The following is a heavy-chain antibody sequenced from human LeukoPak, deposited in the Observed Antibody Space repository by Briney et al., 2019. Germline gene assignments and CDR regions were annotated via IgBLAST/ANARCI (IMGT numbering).Heavy chain of an antibody. CDR3: ARVFGGPVSRRFDP. J-gene: IGHJ5*02. V-gene: IGHV4-61*02. CDR2: IYTSGST. Sequence: SETLSLTCSVSGGSISSDNYHWSWIRQPAGKGLEWLGRIYTSGSTNYNPSLKSRVTISVDTSKNQFSLKLSSVTAADTAVYYCARVFGGPVSRRFDPWGQGTLVTVSS. D-gene: IGHD4-23*01. CDR1: GGSISSDNYH.